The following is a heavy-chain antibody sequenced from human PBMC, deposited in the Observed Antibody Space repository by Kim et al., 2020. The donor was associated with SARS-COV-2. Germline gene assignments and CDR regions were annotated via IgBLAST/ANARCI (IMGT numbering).Heavy chain of an antibody. J-gene: IGHJ4*02. Sequence: SETLSLTCAVSGDSIRTSSFYWGWVRQPPGKGLEWIGSVSYSGTTHYTPSLEGRVTISMDTPKNRFSLSLRSVTAADIAVYYCVRLVLWGLEADSWRQG. D-gene: IGHD7-27*01. CDR2: VSYSGTT. CDR3: VRLVLWGLEADS. CDR1: GDSIRTSSFY. V-gene: IGHV4-39*07.